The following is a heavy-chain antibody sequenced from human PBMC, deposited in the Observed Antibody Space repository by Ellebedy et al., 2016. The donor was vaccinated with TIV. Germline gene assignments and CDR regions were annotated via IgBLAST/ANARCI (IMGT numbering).Heavy chain of an antibody. CDR1: GGSISSYY. CDR3: ARQERRFGELRFDY. CDR2: IYYSGST. D-gene: IGHD3-10*01. Sequence: ESLKISCTVSGGSISSYYWSWIRQPPGKGLEWIGYIYYSGSTNYNPSLKSRVTISVDTSKNQFSLKLSSVTAADTAVYYCARQERRFGELRFDYWGQGTLVTVSS. V-gene: IGHV4-59*08. J-gene: IGHJ4*02.